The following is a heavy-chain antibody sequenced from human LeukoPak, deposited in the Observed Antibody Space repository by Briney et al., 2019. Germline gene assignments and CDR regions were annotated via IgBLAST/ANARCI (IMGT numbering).Heavy chain of an antibody. J-gene: IGHJ4*02. D-gene: IGHD6-19*01. Sequence: GGSLRLSCAASGFTFSSSWMHWVRQAPGKGLEWVSVIYNGAETSYVDSVKGRFTISRDNSENALYLQMNTLGDEDTAVYYCAGATQWLAYEYWGQGTLVTVSS. CDR3: AGATQWLAYEY. CDR1: GFTFSSSW. V-gene: IGHV3-53*01. CDR2: IYNGAET.